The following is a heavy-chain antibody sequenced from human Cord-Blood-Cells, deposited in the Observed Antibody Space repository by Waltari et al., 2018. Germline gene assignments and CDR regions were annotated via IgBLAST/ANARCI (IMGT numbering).Heavy chain of an antibody. CDR2: IYYRWST. J-gene: IGHJ4*02. CDR3: ARLPWGDGYEGY. CDR1: GGSISSSSYY. D-gene: IGHD5-12*01. V-gene: IGHV4-39*01. Sequence: QLQLQESGPGLVKPSETLSLTCTVSGGSISSSSYYWGWIRQPPGKGLEWIGSIYYRWSTYYNPSLKSLVTLSVDTSKNQFSLKLSSVTAADTAVYYCARLPWGDGYEGYWGQGTLVTVSS.